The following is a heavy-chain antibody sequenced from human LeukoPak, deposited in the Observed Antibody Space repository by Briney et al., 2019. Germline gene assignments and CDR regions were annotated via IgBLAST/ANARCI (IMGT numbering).Heavy chain of an antibody. CDR1: GFTFSSYS. J-gene: IGHJ4*02. V-gene: IGHV3-21*01. CDR2: ISSSSSYI. Sequence: PGGSLRLSCAASGFTFSSYSMNWVHQAPGKGLEWVSSISSSSSYIYYADSVKGRFTISRDNAKNSLYLQMNSLRAEDTAVYYCARDMSSVGVWGSYRYFDYWGQGTLVTVSS. CDR3: ARDMSSVGVWGSYRYFDY. D-gene: IGHD3-16*02.